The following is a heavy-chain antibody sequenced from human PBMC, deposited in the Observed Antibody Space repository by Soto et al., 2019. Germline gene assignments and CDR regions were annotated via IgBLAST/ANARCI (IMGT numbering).Heavy chain of an antibody. J-gene: IGHJ4*02. CDR1: GGSISSSPYY. CDR3: ARHRQYYDTSGYQRRYFDY. CDR2: IYYSGTT. Sequence: SETLSLTCSVSGGSISSSPYYWGWIRQPPGKGLEWLGTIYYSGTTSYNPSLKSRVIISVDTSNNQLFLKLRSVTAADTAVYYCARHRQYYDTSGYQRRYFDYWGQGTQVTVYS. V-gene: IGHV4-39*01. D-gene: IGHD3-22*01.